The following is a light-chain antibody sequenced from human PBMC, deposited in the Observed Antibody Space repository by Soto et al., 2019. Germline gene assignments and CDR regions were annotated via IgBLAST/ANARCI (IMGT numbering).Light chain of an antibody. Sequence: DIVMTQSPDSLAVSLGERATINCRSSQSVLYSSNNMNYLAWYQQKPGQPPKLLIYWASTRESGVPDRFSGSGSGTDFTLTISSLQAEDVAVYYCQQYYTNPPITFGQGTRLEI. CDR2: WAS. CDR1: QSVLYSSNNMNY. V-gene: IGKV4-1*01. J-gene: IGKJ5*01. CDR3: QQYYTNPPIT.